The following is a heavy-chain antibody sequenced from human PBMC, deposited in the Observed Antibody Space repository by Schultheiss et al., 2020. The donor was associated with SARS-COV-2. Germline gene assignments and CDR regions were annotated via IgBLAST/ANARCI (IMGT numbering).Heavy chain of an antibody. CDR2: ISGSGGST. CDR3: AKESTFGGAIVDY. V-gene: IGHV3-23*01. CDR1: GFTFSDCT. D-gene: IGHD3-16*01. J-gene: IGHJ4*02. Sequence: GGSLRLSCAASGFTFSDCTMSWIRQAPGKGLEWVSAISGSGGSTYYADSVKGRFTISRDNSKNTLYLQMNSLRAEDTAVYYCAKESTFGGAIVDYWGQGTLVTVSS.